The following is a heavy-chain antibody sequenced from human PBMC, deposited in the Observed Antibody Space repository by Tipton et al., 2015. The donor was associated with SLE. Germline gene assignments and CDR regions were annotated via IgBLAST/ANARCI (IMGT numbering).Heavy chain of an antibody. CDR2: IHSSGYI. D-gene: IGHD6-13*01. CDR1: GASISYYY. J-gene: IGHJ4*02. Sequence: TLSLTCSVSGASISYYYWTWIRQPAGKGLEWIGRIHSSGYINYNPSLKSRVTLSVDTSKNQFSLKLTSVTAADTAVYYCARHVIPDISWTTIDYWGQGTLVNVSS. V-gene: IGHV4-4*07. CDR3: ARHVIPDISWTTIDY.